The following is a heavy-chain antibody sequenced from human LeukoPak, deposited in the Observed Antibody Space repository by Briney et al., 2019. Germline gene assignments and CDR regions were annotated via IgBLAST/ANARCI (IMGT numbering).Heavy chain of an antibody. CDR3: AREAGATGNYFDY. D-gene: IGHD1-26*01. CDR1: GGSFSGYY. Sequence: SETLSLTCAVYGGSFSGYYWSCIRQPPGKGLEWVWEINHSGSTNYNPSLQRRVTISVDTSKNQFSLKLSSVTAAATAVYYCAREAGATGNYFDYWGQGTLVTVSS. CDR2: INHSGST. V-gene: IGHV4-34*01. J-gene: IGHJ4*02.